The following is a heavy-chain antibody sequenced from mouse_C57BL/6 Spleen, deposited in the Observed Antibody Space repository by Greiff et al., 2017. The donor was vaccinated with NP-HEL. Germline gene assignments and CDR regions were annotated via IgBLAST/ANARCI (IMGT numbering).Heavy chain of an antibody. CDR2: ISSGSSTI. Sequence: EVQLVESGGGLVKPGGSLKLSCAASGFTFSDYGMHWVRQAPEKGLEWVAYISSGSSTIYYADTVKGRFTISRDNAKNTLFLQMTSLRSEDTAMYYCAKEGGNYGSSPFDYWGQGTTLTVSS. D-gene: IGHD1-1*01. CDR3: AKEGGNYGSSPFDY. V-gene: IGHV5-17*01. CDR1: GFTFSDYG. J-gene: IGHJ2*01.